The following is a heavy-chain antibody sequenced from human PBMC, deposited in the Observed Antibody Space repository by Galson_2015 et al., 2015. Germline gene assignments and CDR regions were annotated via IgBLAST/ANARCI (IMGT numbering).Heavy chain of an antibody. D-gene: IGHD2-15*01. Sequence: SLRLSCAASGFTFSNYSMNWVRQAPGKGLEWVSSISSSSSYIYYADSVKGRFTISRDNAKNSLYLQMNSLRAEDTAVYYCARENGGSYYYSYYYMDVWGKGTTVTVSS. CDR3: ARENGGSYYYSYYYMDV. J-gene: IGHJ6*03. V-gene: IGHV3-21*01. CDR2: ISSSSSYI. CDR1: GFTFSNYS.